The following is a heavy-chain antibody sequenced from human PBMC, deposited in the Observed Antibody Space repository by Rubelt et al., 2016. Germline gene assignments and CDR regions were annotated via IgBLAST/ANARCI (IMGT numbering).Heavy chain of an antibody. D-gene: IGHD2/OR15-2a*01. Sequence: EVQVVESGGDLVQPGGSLRLSCAASGFTVRTHGLTWVRQAPGKGLEWVSGISGRGGSTFYADSVKGRFIISRNSSTNKLYLRMNSLRVEDSAIYYCAKVVSTTGLWYFDYWGQGTLVTVSS. CDR2: ISGRGGST. CDR1: GFTVRTHG. J-gene: IGHJ4*02. CDR3: AKVVSTTGLWYFDY. V-gene: IGHV3-23*04.